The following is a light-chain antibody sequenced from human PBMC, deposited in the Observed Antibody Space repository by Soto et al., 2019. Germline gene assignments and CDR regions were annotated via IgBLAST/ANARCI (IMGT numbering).Light chain of an antibody. V-gene: IGKV1-5*03. CDR1: QSISSW. CDR3: QQINSYPN. J-gene: IGKJ5*01. Sequence: DIQITQSPSTLSASVGDRVTITCRAGQSISSWLAWYQQKPGKARNLLIYKASSLEGGVPSRFSGSGSGTEFTLTISSLQPEDFATYYCQQINSYPNFGQGTRLEI. CDR2: KAS.